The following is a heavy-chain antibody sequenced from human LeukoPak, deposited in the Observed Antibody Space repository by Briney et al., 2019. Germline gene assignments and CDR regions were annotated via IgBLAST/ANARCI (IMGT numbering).Heavy chain of an antibody. CDR1: GGTFSSYA. CDR3: ARGAYYYGSGGFDY. V-gene: IGHV1-69*01. Sequence: SVKVSCKASGGTFSSYAISWVRQAPGQGLEWMGGIIPIFGTANYAQKFQGRVTITADESTSTAYMELSSLRSEDTAVYYCARGAYYYGSGGFDYWDQGTLVTVSS. J-gene: IGHJ4*02. CDR2: IIPIFGTA. D-gene: IGHD3-10*01.